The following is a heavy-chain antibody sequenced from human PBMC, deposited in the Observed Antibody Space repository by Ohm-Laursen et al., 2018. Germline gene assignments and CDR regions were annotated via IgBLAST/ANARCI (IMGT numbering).Heavy chain of an antibody. Sequence: GSLRLSCAASGFTFSIYSMNWVRQAPGKGLEWVSSISSDSNYIYYADSVKGRFTLSRDNAKNSLYLQMNSLRPEDTAVYYCAKDIRTMAGRDVWGQGTTVTVSS. CDR1: GFTFSIYS. CDR3: AKDIRTMAGRDV. V-gene: IGHV3-21*01. CDR2: ISSDSNYI. D-gene: IGHD4/OR15-4a*01. J-gene: IGHJ6*02.